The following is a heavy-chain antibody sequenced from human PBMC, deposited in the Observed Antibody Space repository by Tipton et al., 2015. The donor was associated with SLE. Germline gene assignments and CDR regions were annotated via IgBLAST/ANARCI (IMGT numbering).Heavy chain of an antibody. V-gene: IGHV3-7*01. CDR3: ARGRFDP. CDR2: IKEDGSEK. J-gene: IGHJ5*02. Sequence: SLRLSCIASGSVSQYSFGGLWMTWVRQAPGKGLEWVANIKEDGSEKYYVDSVKGRFTISRDNAKNSLYLQINSLRAEDTAVYYCARGRFDPWGQGTLVTVSP. CDR1: GSVSQYSFGGLW.